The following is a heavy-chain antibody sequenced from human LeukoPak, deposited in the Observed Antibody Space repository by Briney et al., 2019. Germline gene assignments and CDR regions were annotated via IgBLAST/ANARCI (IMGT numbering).Heavy chain of an antibody. Sequence: GGSLRLSCAASGFTVSSNYMSWVRQAPGKGLEWVSVIYSGGSTYYADSVKGRFTISRDNSKNTLYLQMNSLRAEDTAVYYCAREGGAKVGWLLLVWGQGTLVTVSS. CDR2: IYSGGST. CDR1: GFTVSSNY. J-gene: IGHJ4*02. V-gene: IGHV3-53*01. CDR3: AREGGAKVGWLLLV. D-gene: IGHD3-22*01.